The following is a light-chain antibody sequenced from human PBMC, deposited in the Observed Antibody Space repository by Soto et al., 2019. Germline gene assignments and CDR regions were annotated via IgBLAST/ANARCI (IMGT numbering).Light chain of an antibody. V-gene: IGLV2-14*01. CDR2: DVS. CDR3: SSYTSSSTTV. CDR1: SSDVGGYNY. J-gene: IGLJ1*01. Sequence: QSALTQPASVSGSRGQSITISCTGTSSDVGGYNYVSWYQQHPGKAPKLMIYDVSNRPSGVSNRFSGSKSGNTASLTISGLQAEDEADYYCSSYTSSSTTVFGTGTKLTVL.